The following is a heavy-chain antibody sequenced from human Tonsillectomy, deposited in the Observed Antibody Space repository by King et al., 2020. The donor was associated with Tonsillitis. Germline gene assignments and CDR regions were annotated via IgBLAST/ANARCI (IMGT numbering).Heavy chain of an antibody. CDR2: IYHSGST. CDR1: GGSISSGGYS. J-gene: IGHJ4*02. CDR3: ARDAEGGFGRFFDY. D-gene: IGHD3-10*01. Sequence: QLQESGSGLVKPSQTLSLTCAVSGGSISSGGYSWSWIRQPPGKGLEWIGYIYHSGSTYYNPSLKSRVTISVDRSKNQFSLKLSSVTAADTAVYYCARDAEGGFGRFFDYWGQGTLVTVSS. V-gene: IGHV4-30-2*01.